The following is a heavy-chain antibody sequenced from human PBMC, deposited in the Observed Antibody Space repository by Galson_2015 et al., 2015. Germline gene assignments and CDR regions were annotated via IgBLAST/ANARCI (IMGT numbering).Heavy chain of an antibody. CDR1: GFTFSSYE. V-gene: IGHV3-48*03. D-gene: IGHD2-21*02. Sequence: SLRLSCAASGFTFSSYEMNWVRQAPGKGLEWVSYISSSGSTKYYADSVKGRFTISRDNSKNTLYLQMNSLRAEDTAVYYCARAEAYCGGDCYSGAFDIWGQGTMVTVSS. J-gene: IGHJ3*02. CDR3: ARAEAYCGGDCYSGAFDI. CDR2: ISSSGSTK.